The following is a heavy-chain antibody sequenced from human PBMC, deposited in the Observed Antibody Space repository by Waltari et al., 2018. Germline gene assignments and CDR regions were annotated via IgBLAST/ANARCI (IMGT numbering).Heavy chain of an antibody. CDR3: AKGQKYSSGWYPGAIDY. J-gene: IGHJ4*02. CDR1: GFTFSCYG. Sequence: GFTFSCYGMHWVRQAPGKGLEWVAVISYDGSNKYYADSVKGRFTISRDNSKNTLYLQMNSLRAEDTAVYYCAKGQKYSSGWYPGAIDYWGQGTLVTVSS. D-gene: IGHD6-19*01. CDR2: ISYDGSNK. V-gene: IGHV3-30*18.